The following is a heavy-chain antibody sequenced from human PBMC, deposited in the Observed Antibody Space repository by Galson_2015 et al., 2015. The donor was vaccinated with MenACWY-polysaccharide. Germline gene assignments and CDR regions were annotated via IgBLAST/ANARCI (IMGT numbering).Heavy chain of an antibody. V-gene: IGHV2-5*01. CDR3: ASTGDQDGYSLGFDF. CDR1: GFSLTGRGVA. J-gene: IGHJ5*01. Sequence: PALVKPTQTLTLTCTFSGFSLTGRGVAVGWIRQPPGKALGWVAVIYWNDDKSYIPSLTSRLTVIKGNSRKQVVLTMTNVDPADTATYYCASTGDQDGYSLGFDFWGQGAQVTVSS. CDR2: IYWNDDK. D-gene: IGHD5-24*01.